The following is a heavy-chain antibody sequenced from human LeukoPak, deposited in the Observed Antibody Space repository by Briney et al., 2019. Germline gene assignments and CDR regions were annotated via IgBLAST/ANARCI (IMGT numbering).Heavy chain of an antibody. CDR1: GSCFTSYW. CDR2: ICPGDSDT. J-gene: IGHJ3*02. D-gene: IGHD3-3*01. Sequence: GESRQISGDGSGSCFTSYWIGWVRQLPGKGVEWMWIICPGDSDTRYSPSLQGQVTISADKSISTAYLQWSSLKASHPAMYYCARGSYYDFWSGYYPDAFDIWGQGTMVTVSS. CDR3: ARGSYYDFWSGYYPDAFDI. V-gene: IGHV5-51*01.